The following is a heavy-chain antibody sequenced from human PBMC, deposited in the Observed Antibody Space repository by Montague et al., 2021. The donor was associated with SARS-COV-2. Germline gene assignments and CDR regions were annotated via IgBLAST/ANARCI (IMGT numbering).Heavy chain of an antibody. D-gene: IGHD7-27*01. CDR1: GFSLSTSGVG. CDR2: IYWDDDK. V-gene: IGHV2-5*02. Sequence: PALVKPTQTLTLTCTFSGFSLSTSGVGVGWIRQPPGNALEWLALIYWDDDKRYSPSLKSRLTITKDTSKNQVVLTMTNMDPVDTATYYCAHRRPLWGYFDYWGQGTLVTVSS. CDR3: AHRRPLWGYFDY. J-gene: IGHJ4*02.